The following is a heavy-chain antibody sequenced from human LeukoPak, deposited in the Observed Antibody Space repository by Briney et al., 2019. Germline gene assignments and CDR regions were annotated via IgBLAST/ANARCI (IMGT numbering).Heavy chain of an antibody. CDR3: ARDPLFGIVTLDY. Sequence: GSLRLSCAASGFTFSDYYMSWIRQAPGKGLEWVSYISSSGSTIYYAASVKGRFTISRDNAKNSLYLQMNSLRAEDTAVYYCARDPLFGIVTLDYWGQGTLVTVSS. CDR1: GFTFSDYY. CDR2: ISSSGSTI. J-gene: IGHJ4*02. D-gene: IGHD3-16*01. V-gene: IGHV3-11*01.